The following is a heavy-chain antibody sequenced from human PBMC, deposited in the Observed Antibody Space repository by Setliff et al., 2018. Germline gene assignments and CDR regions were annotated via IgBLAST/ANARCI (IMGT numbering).Heavy chain of an antibody. CDR2: ISSSSSTI. J-gene: IGHJ5*02. CDR1: GFTFSSYS. Sequence: PGGSLRLSCAASGFTFSSYSMNWVRQAPGKGLEWVSYISSSSSTIYYADSVKGRFTISRDGSKSTLYLDMSSLRSEDTAVYYCARSLGYGSGSYDIDPWGQGTLVTVSS. CDR3: ARSLGYGSGSYDIDP. D-gene: IGHD3-10*01. V-gene: IGHV3-48*01.